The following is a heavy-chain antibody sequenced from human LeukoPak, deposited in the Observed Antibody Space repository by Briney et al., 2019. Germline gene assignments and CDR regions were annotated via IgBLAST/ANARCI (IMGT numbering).Heavy chain of an antibody. V-gene: IGHV1-69*04. CDR3: AREYYYDSSGPNWFDP. Sequence: SVKVSCKASGGTFSSYTISWVRQAPGQGLEWMGRIIPILGIANYAQEFQDRVTITADKSTSTAYMELSSLRSEDTAVYYCAREYYYDSSGPNWFDPWGQGTLVTVSS. J-gene: IGHJ5*02. CDR1: GGTFSSYT. D-gene: IGHD3-22*01. CDR2: IIPILGIA.